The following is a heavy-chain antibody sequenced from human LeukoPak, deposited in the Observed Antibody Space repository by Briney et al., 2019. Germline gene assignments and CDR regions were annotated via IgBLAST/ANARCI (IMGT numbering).Heavy chain of an antibody. CDR3: ARDGVLRFLEWLPQGYYYGMDV. Sequence: GGSLRLSCAASGFTFSSYSMNWVRQAPGKGLEWVSSISSSSSYIYYADSVKGRFTISRDHAKNSLYLQMNSLRAEDTAVYYCARDGVLRFLEWLPQGYYYGMDVWGRGTTVTVSS. J-gene: IGHJ6*02. V-gene: IGHV3-21*01. CDR2: ISSSSSYI. D-gene: IGHD3-3*01. CDR1: GFTFSSYS.